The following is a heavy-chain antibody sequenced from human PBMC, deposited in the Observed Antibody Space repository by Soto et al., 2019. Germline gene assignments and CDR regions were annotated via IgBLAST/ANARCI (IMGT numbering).Heavy chain of an antibody. D-gene: IGHD3-3*01. CDR2: ISYDGSNK. V-gene: IGHV3-30*18. CDR3: AKCQYDFWSGYYPLGSDY. J-gene: IGHJ4*02. Sequence: GGSLRLSCAASGFTFSSYGMHWVRQAPGKGLEWVAVISYDGSNKYYADSVKGRFTISRDNSKNTLYLQMNSLRAEDTAVYYCAKCQYDFWSGYYPLGSDYWGQGTLVTV. CDR1: GFTFSSYG.